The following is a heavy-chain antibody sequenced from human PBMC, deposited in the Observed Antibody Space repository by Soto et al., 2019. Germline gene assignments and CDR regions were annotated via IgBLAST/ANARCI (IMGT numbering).Heavy chain of an antibody. J-gene: IGHJ6*03. V-gene: IGHV3-7*01. CDR3: VRVPLAIEGGHYYYYYMDV. Sequence: DVQLVESGGGLVQPGKSLRLSCEGSEIIFSRFVMSWVRQVPGKRLEWVASIKDDGTEEYSPDSVTGRFIISRDNARNTLDRQRSGRRAEDTAVYIWVRVPLAIEGGHYYYYYMDVWGKGTTVTVSS. D-gene: IGHD3-3*01. CDR2: IKDDGTEE. CDR1: EIIFSRFV.